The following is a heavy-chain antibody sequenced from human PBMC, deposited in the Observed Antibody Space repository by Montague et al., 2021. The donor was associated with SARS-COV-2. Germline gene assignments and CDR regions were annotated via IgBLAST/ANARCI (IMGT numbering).Heavy chain of an antibody. CDR2: INHGGST. CDR1: GGSFSSYY. D-gene: IGHD3-10*01. CDR3: ARLGDGVVPSPILGVGPYYSYYYMDV. Sequence: SETLSLTCAVHGGSFSSYYWNWIRQPPGKGLEWIGEINHGGSTNYNPSLKSRLTISADTSKNQFSLKLTSVAAADTAVYYCARLGDGVVPSPILGVGPYYSYYYMDVWGKGTTVTVSS. J-gene: IGHJ6*03. V-gene: IGHV4-34*01.